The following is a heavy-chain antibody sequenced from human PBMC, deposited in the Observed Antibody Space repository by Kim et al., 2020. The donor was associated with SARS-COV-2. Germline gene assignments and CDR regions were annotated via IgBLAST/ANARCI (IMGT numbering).Heavy chain of an antibody. Sequence: YAVSVKSRITINPDTSKNQFSLQLNSVTPEDTAVYYCARERGYPNYGMDVWGQGTTVTVSS. V-gene: IGHV6-1*01. J-gene: IGHJ6*02. D-gene: IGHD5-12*01. CDR3: ARERGYPNYGMDV.